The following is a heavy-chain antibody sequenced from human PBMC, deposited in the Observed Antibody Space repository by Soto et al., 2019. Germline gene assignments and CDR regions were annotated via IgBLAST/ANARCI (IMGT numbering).Heavy chain of an antibody. V-gene: IGHV3-11*01. D-gene: IGHD3-16*02. J-gene: IGHJ4*02. CDR2: ISSSGSTI. CDR1: GFTFSDYY. CDR3: ARSKKSSTMIALGGVIGLLVY. Sequence: QVQLVESGGGLVKPGGSLRLSCAASGFTFSDYYMSWIRQAPGKGLEWVSYISSSGSTIYYADSVTGRFTISRDNAKNSQYLQMNSLRAEHTAVYYCARSKKSSTMIALGGVIGLLVYWGQGTLVTVAS.